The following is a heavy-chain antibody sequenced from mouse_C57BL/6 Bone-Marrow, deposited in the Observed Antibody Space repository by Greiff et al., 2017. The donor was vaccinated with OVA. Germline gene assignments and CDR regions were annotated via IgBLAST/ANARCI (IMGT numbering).Heavy chain of an antibody. J-gene: IGHJ2*01. CDR3: ARALRLGAFDY. V-gene: IGHV1-66*01. CDR2: IYPGSGNT. D-gene: IGHD2-4*01. Sequence: VQLQQSGPELVKPGASVKISCKASGYSFTSYYIHWVKQRPGQGLEWIGWIYPGSGNTKYNEKFKGKATLTADTSSSTAYMQLSSLTSEDSAVYYCARALRLGAFDYWGQGTTLTVSS. CDR1: GYSFTSYY.